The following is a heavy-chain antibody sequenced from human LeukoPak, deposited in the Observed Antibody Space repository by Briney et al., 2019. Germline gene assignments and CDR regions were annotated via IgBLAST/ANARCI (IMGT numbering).Heavy chain of an antibody. CDR3: ARVLYSSSWYPLYYFDY. CDR1: GFTFTNYG. J-gene: IGHJ4*02. CDR2: IRYDGSTK. Sequence: GGSLRLSCAASGFTFTNYGMHWVRQAPGKGLEWVAFIRYDGSTKYYADSVRGRFTISRDNSKNTLYLQMDSLRAEDTAVHYCARVLYSSSWYPLYYFDYWGQGTLVTVSS. D-gene: IGHD6-13*01. V-gene: IGHV3-30*02.